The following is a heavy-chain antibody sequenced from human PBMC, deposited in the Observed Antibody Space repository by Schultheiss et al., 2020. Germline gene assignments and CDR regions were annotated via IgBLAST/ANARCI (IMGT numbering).Heavy chain of an antibody. J-gene: IGHJ4*02. CDR1: GFTFSIYW. V-gene: IGHV3-74*01. CDR3: ARGLHDESSVGLDY. D-gene: IGHD3-22*01. CDR2: IKSDGSNT. Sequence: GGSLRLSCAASGFTFSIYWMYWVRQAPGKGLVWVSRIKSDGSNTSYADSVKGRFTISRDNAKNTLYLQMNSLTDEDTAVYYCARGLHDESSVGLDYWGQGTLVTVSS.